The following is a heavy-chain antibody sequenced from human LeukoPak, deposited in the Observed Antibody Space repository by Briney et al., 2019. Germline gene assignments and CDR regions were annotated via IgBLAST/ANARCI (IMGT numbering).Heavy chain of an antibody. J-gene: IGHJ4*02. CDR3: ARDLRQLLYIFDY. CDR2: ISYDGSNK. CDR1: GFTFSSYA. D-gene: IGHD2-2*02. Sequence: PGGSLRLSCAASGFTFSSYAMHWVRQAPGKGLEWVAVISYDGSNKYYADSVKGRFTISRDNSKNTLYLQTNSLRAEDTAVYYCARDLRQLLYIFDYWGQGTLVTVSS. V-gene: IGHV3-30-3*01.